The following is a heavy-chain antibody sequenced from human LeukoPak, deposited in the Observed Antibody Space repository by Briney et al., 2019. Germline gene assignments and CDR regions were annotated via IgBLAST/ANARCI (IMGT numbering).Heavy chain of an antibody. CDR3: ARSYPIYYYYYMDV. CDR1: GYSISSGYY. V-gene: IGHV4-38-2*02. D-gene: IGHD3-16*02. J-gene: IGHJ6*03. CDR2: IYHSGST. Sequence: PSETLSLTCTVSGYSISSGYYWGWIRQPPGKGLEWIGSIYHSGSTYYNPSLKSRVTISVDTSKNQFSLKLSSVTAADTAVYYCARSYPIYYYYYMDVWGKGTTVTVSS.